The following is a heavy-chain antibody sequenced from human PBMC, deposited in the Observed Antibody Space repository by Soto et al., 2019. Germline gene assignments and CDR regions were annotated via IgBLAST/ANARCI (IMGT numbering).Heavy chain of an antibody. Sequence: QVQLQESGPGLVKPSETLSLTCTVSGASFTTYYWSWVRQPPGKGLEWIGYIFYSGHLKYNPSLTSGPTNSLARSKTQFPRGLPSVPAADPAFFTGARGGGGYRFDYWGQGTLVTVSS. CDR2: IFYSGHL. J-gene: IGHJ4*02. CDR3: ARGGGGYRFDY. V-gene: IGHV4-59*08. CDR1: GASFTTYY. D-gene: IGHD1-26*01.